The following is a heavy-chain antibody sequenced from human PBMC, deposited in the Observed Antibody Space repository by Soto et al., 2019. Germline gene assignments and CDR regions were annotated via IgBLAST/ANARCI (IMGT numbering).Heavy chain of an antibody. V-gene: IGHV3-33*01. D-gene: IGHD2-15*01. CDR1: GFTFSRYG. CDR2: LWHDGWNE. CDR3: ASCSGGTCSYFDH. Sequence: PGGSLRLSCAASGFTFSRYGMQWFGRAPGKGLLWVAGLWHDGWNEYCGDSGKGRLTISRDNAKSTRYLQMNSPRAEDTAVYYCASCSGGTCSYFDHWGQGTLVTVSS. J-gene: IGHJ4*02.